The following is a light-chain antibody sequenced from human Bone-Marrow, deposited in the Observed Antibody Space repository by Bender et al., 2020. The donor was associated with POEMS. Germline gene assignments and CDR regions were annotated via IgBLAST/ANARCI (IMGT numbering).Light chain of an antibody. CDR1: SGPLHNA. V-gene: IGLV4-69*01. CDR3: QTWGTDIQGV. Sequence: LVLTQSPSASASLGASVKLTCTLSSGPLHNAIAWHQQQPAKGPRFLMKVNSDAPYNKADGIPDRFVGSSSGAERHLTISSLQSEDEADYYCQTWGTDIQGVFGGGTKLTVL. CDR2: VNSDAPY. J-gene: IGLJ3*02.